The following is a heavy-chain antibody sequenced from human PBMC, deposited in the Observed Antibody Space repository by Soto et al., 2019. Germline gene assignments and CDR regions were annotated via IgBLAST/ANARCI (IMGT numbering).Heavy chain of an antibody. V-gene: IGHV1-69*12. CDR1: GGTFSSYA. CDR3: VRAVAIPGCPDY. J-gene: IGHJ4*02. D-gene: IGHD6-19*01. CDR2: IVSIVDTA. Sequence: QVQLVQSGAEVRQPASSVKVSCKTSGGTFSSYAISWVRQAPGQGLEWMGGIVSIVDTATYAQKFQGRVTITADQSPSTAYIELSRLRSDATAVYYCVRAVAIPGCPDYWGQGTMVTVSS.